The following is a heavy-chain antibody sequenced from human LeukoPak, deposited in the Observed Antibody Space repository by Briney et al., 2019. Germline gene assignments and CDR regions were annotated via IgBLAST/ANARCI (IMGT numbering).Heavy chain of an antibody. D-gene: IGHD4-17*01. CDR2: ISSSSSYI. CDR1: GFTFSSYS. J-gene: IGHJ6*03. Sequence: KSGGSLRLSCAASGFTFSSYSMNWVRQAPGKGPEWVSSISSSSSYIYYADSVKGRFTISRDNAKNSLYLQMNSLRAEDTAVYYCARDWTNYGDYHYYYMDVWGKGTTVTVSS. V-gene: IGHV3-21*01. CDR3: ARDWTNYGDYHYYYMDV.